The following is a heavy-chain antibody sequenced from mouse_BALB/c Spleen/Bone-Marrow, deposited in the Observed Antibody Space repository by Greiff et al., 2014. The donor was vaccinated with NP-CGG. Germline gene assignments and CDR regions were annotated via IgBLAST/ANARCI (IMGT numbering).Heavy chain of an antibody. CDR3: ARPRQLGLPYYFDY. CDR1: GYTFTSYV. V-gene: IGHV1-14*01. Sequence: VQLKESGPELVKPGASVKMSCKASGYTFTSYVMHWVKQKPGQGLEWIGYLNPYNDGTKYNEKFKGKATLTSDKSSSTAYMELSSLTSEDSAVYYCARPRQLGLPYYFDYWGQGPTLTVPS. CDR2: LNPYNDGT. J-gene: IGHJ2*01. D-gene: IGHD3-2*01.